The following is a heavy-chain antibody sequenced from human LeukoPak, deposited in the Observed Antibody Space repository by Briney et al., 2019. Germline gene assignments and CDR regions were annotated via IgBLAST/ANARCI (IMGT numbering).Heavy chain of an antibody. J-gene: IGHJ6*04. V-gene: IGHV1-69*06. D-gene: IGHD3-16*02. CDR2: IIPIFGTA. CDR3: ARVQYRELSRYYYYYGMDV. Sequence: ASVKVSCKASGGTFCSYAISWVRQAPGQGLEWMGGIIPIFGTANYAQKFQGRVTTTADKSTSTAYMELSSLRSEDTAVYYCARVQYRELSRYYYYYGMDVWGKGTTVTVSS. CDR1: GGTFCSYA.